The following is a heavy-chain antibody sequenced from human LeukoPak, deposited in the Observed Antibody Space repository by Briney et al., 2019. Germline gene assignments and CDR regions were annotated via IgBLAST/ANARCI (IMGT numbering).Heavy chain of an antibody. V-gene: IGHV3-30*02. D-gene: IGHD3-16*01. J-gene: IGHJ4*02. Sequence: PGGSLRLSCAASGFTFSSYGMHWVRQAPGKGLEWVAFIRYDGSNKYYADSVKGRFTISRDNSKNTLYLQMNSLRAEDTAVYYCAKTPGFGFGSLGYFDYWGQGTLVTVSS. CDR3: AKTPGFGFGSLGYFDY. CDR2: IRYDGSNK. CDR1: GFTFSSYG.